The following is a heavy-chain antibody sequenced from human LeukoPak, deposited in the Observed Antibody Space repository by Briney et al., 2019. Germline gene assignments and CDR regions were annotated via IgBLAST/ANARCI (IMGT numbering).Heavy chain of an antibody. CDR3: TKPLNYYDSSGYLRGGAFDI. CDR1: GFTFSSYG. D-gene: IGHD3-22*01. V-gene: IGHV3-30*18. Sequence: GGSLRLSCAASGFTFSSYGMHWVRQAPGKGQEWVAVISYDGSNKYYADSAKGRFTISRDNSKNTLYLQMNSLRAEDTAVYYCTKPLNYYDSSGYLRGGAFDIWGQGTMVTVSS. CDR2: ISYDGSNK. J-gene: IGHJ3*02.